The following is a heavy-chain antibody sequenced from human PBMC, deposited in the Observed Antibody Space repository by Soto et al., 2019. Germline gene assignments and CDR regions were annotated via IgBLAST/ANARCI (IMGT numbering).Heavy chain of an antibody. Sequence: QLQLQESGPGLVKPSETLSLTCTVSGGSISSSSYYWGWIRQPPGKVLEWIGSIYYSGSTYYNPSLKRRVTISVNTSKNQFSLKLSSVTAADTDVYYCERRDRGVGATKNFDYWGQGTLVTVSS. V-gene: IGHV4-39*01. CDR3: ERRDRGVGATKNFDY. D-gene: IGHD1-26*01. CDR1: GGSISSSSYY. J-gene: IGHJ4*02. CDR2: IYYSGST.